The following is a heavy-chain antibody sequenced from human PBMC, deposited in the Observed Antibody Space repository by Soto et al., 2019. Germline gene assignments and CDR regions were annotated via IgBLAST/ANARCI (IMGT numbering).Heavy chain of an antibody. CDR2: ISAYNGNT. CDR1: GYPFTSYV. J-gene: IGHJ5*02. V-gene: IGHV1-18*01. CDR3: ARDQGSSSWRWINWFDP. Sequence: ASVKLSCKASGYPFTSYVISWVRQAPGQGLEWMGWISAYNGNTNYAQKLQGRVTMTTDTSTSTAYMELRSLRSDDTAVYYCARDQGSSSWRWINWFDPWGQGTLVTVSS. D-gene: IGHD6-13*01.